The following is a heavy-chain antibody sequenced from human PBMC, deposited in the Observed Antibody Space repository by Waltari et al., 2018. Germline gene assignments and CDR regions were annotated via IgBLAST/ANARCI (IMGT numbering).Heavy chain of an antibody. D-gene: IGHD1-26*01. CDR1: GGSIRSYY. Sequence: QVQLQESGPGLVKPSETLSLNCTVSGGSIRSYYWNWIRPSAGKGLEWIGRMYPGGSADYSPSLKSRVTMSVDTSKNQFSLKLSSVTAADTAFYYCACGKYRAFDYWGQGTRVTVSS. CDR2: MYPGGSA. V-gene: IGHV4-4*07. CDR3: ACGKYRAFDY. J-gene: IGHJ4*02.